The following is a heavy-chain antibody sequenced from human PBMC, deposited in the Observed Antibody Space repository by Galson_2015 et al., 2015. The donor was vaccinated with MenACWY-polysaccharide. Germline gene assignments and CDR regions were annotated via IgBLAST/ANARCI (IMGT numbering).Heavy chain of an antibody. J-gene: IGHJ4*02. CDR3: AKDHPRLQHYFDF. V-gene: IGHV3-23*01. D-gene: IGHD1-1*01. CDR1: GFTFSSYA. CDR2: ITDSGVNT. Sequence: SLRLSCAASGFTFSSYAMSWVRQTPGKGLEWVSSITDSGVNTYYADSVKGRFTISRDNSKNTLDPQMNSLRPEDTAVYYCAKDHPRLQHYFDFWGQGTLVTVSS.